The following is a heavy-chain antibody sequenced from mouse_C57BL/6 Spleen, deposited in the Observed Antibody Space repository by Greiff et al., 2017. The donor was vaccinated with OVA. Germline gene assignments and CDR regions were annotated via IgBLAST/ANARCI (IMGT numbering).Heavy chain of an antibody. V-gene: IGHV1-53*01. CDR3: ARVYYGNYGFAY. J-gene: IGHJ3*01. CDR2: INPSNGGT. Sequence: QVQLQQPGTELVKPGASVKLSCKASGYTFTSYWMHWVKQRPGQGLEWIGNINPSNGGTNYNEKFKSKATLTVDKSSSTAYMQLSSPTAEDSAVYYCARVYYGNYGFAYWGQGTLVTVSA. D-gene: IGHD2-1*01. CDR1: GYTFTSYW.